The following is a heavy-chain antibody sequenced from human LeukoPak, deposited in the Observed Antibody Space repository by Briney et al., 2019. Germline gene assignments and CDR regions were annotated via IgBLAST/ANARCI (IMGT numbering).Heavy chain of an antibody. V-gene: IGHV3-30*02. CDR3: AKSHIAWQLADWFDP. CDR2: IRYDGGNK. J-gene: IGHJ5*02. CDR1: GFTFSSYG. Sequence: PGGSLRLSCAASGFTFSSYGMHWVRQAPGKGLEWVAFIRYDGGNKYYADSVKGRFTISRDNSKNTLYLQMNSLRAEDTAVYYCAKSHIAWQLADWFDPWGQGTLVTVSS. D-gene: IGHD6-13*01.